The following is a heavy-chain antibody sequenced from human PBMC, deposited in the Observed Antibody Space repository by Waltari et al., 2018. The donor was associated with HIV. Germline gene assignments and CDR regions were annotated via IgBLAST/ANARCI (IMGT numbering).Heavy chain of an antibody. D-gene: IGHD1-1*01. Sequence: EVRLVESGGGLVQPGGSLRLSCAVSGFNFNNYWMTWVCQAPGKGRWWVSNINQDGSQKHYVDSAKCRLTISRDNAKNSVFLQMNDLREDDTATYYCTKGTTHDNWGQGTLVTVSS. J-gene: IGHJ4*02. CDR1: GFNFNNYW. CDR2: INQDGSQK. CDR3: TKGTTHDN. V-gene: IGHV3-7*01.